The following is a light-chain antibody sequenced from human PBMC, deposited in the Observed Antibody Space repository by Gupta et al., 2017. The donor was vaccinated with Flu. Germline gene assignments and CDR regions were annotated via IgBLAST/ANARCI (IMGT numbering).Light chain of an antibody. J-gene: IGLJ2*01. Sequence: NFMLNQPPSVSESPGKAVTISCTRSSGSIATNYVQWYQQRPDSSPATVIYEDSRRPSEVPDRFSGSIDSSSNAASLTISGLKTEDEAEYFCQSYDSFNRDVVFGGGTKLTVL. V-gene: IGLV6-57*01. CDR2: EDS. CDR1: SGSIATNY. CDR3: QSYDSFNRDVV.